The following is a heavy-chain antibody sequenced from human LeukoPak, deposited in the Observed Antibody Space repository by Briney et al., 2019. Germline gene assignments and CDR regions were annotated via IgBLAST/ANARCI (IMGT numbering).Heavy chain of an antibody. V-gene: IGHV4-59*01. Sequence: SETLSLTCTVSGGSISSYYWSWIRQPPGKGLEWIGYIYYSGSTNYNPSLKSRATISVDTSKNQFSLKLSSVTAADTAVYYCVREVISHEGYFDYWGQGTLVTVSS. J-gene: IGHJ4*02. CDR3: VREVISHEGYFDY. CDR2: IYYSGST. CDR1: GGSISSYY. D-gene: IGHD2-21*01.